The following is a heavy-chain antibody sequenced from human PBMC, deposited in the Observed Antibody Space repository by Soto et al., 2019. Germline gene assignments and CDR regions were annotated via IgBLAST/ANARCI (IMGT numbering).Heavy chain of an antibody. Sequence: GGSRRLSCAASGLTFSDYYMSWIRQAPVKGLEWISYISGSNIYTNYADSVKGRFTISRDNANNSLYLQMDSLRVEDTAVYYCARDGGEVIPAAIGGGYGMDVWGQGTTVTVSS. CDR2: ISGSNIYT. CDR1: GLTFSDYY. CDR3: ARDGGEVIPAAIGGGYGMDV. D-gene: IGHD2-2*01. V-gene: IGHV3-11*06. J-gene: IGHJ6*02.